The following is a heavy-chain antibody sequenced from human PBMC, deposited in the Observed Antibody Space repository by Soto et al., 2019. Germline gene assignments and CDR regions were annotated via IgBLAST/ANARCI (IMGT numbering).Heavy chain of an antibody. D-gene: IGHD4-4*01. CDR1: GFTVSSNY. CDR3: ARVYSNYWFDP. V-gene: IGHV3-53*04. J-gene: IGHJ5*02. Sequence: GGSLRLSCAASGFTVSSNYMSWVRQAPGKGLEWVSVIYSGGSTYYADSVKGRVTISRHNSKNTLYLQMNSLRAEDTAVYYCARVYSNYWFDPWGQGTLVTVSS. CDR2: IYSGGST.